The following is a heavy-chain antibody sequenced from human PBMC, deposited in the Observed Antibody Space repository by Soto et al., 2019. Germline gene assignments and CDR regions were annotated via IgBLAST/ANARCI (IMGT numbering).Heavy chain of an antibody. CDR3: AKLTENYYNRDV. CDR2: MNPNSGNT. J-gene: IGHJ6*03. V-gene: IGHV1-8*01. CDR1: GYTFTSYD. Sequence: EASVKVSCKASGYTFTSYDINWVRQATGQGLEWMGWMNPNSGNTGYAQKFQGRVTMTRNTSISTAYMELSSLRSEDTAVYYCAKLTENYYNRDVWGKGTMVTVSS. D-gene: IGHD2-15*01.